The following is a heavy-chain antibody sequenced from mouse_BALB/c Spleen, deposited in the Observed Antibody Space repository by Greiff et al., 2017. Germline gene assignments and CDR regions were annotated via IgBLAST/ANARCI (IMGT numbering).Heavy chain of an antibody. CDR2: IDPANGST. V-gene: IGHV14-3*02. Sequence: VQLQQSGAELVKPGASVKLSCTASGFTFKDSYMHWVKQRPEQGLEWIGRIDPANGSTKYDPKFKGKATITADKSSNTAYLQLSSLTSEDAAVFYYGGSLLQQDHYFDYWGQGTTVTVSS. CDR3: GGSLLQQDHYFDY. D-gene: IGHD1-1*01. J-gene: IGHJ1*01. CDR1: GFTFKDSY.